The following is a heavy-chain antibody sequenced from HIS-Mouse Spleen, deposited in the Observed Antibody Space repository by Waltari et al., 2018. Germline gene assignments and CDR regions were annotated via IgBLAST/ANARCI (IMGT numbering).Heavy chain of an antibody. J-gene: IGHJ4*02. CDR2: IYYSGST. Sequence: QLQLQESGPGLVKPSETLSLTCTVSGCSIGSSSYYWGWIRQPPGKGLEWIGSIYYSGSTYYNPSLKSRVTISVDTSKNQFSLKLSSVTAADTAVYYCARDRELYFDYWGQGTLVTVSS. CDR1: GCSIGSSSYY. D-gene: IGHD1-26*01. V-gene: IGHV4-39*07. CDR3: ARDRELYFDY.